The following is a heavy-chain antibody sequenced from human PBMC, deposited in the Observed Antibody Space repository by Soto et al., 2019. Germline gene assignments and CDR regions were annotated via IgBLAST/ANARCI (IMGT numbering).Heavy chain of an antibody. V-gene: IGHV4-30-4*01. CDR2: FYYSETT. CDR1: GGSVSSGDYY. CDR3: ARDRDLYGIDV. J-gene: IGHJ6*02. D-gene: IGHD2-21*01. Sequence: QVQLQESGPGLVKPSQTLSLTCSVSGGSVSSGDYYWSWIRQPPGKGLEWIGYFYYSETTYYNPSFNRRVTISVHTSKNQLSLKLNSVTAADTAICYCARDRDLYGIDVWGQGTTVIVSS.